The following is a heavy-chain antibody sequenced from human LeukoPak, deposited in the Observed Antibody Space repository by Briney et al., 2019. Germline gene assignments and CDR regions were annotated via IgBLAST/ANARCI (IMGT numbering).Heavy chain of an antibody. CDR2: ISHIGST. V-gene: IGHV4-34*01. D-gene: IGHD5-18*01. CDR3: ARGGDTPMLKGRWFDP. Sequence: SDTLSLTCPVYGGSLSGYYWSWIRQPPANALEWTGEISHIGSTNYNPSLTSRLTISVDTSKNQYSLKLSSVPAADTAVYYCARGGDTPMLKGRWFDPRGQGTLVTVSS. CDR1: GGSLSGYY. J-gene: IGHJ5*02.